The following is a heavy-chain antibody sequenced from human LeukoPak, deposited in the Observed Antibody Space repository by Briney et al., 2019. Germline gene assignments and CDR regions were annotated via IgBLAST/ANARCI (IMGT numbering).Heavy chain of an antibody. D-gene: IGHD3-22*01. CDR2: ISSSSSYI. CDR1: GFTFSSYS. CDR3: ARDVRYYDIGNYFDY. Sequence: GGSLRLSCAASGFTFSSYSMNWVRQAPGKGLEWVSSISSSSSYIYYADSVKGRFTISRDNAKNSLYLQMNSLRAEDTAVYYCARDVRYYDIGNYFDYWGQGTLVTVSS. V-gene: IGHV3-21*01. J-gene: IGHJ4*02.